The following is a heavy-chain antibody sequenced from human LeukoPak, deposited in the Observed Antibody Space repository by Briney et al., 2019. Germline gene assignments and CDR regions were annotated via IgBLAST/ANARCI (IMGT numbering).Heavy chain of an antibody. CDR2: ISYDGSNK. V-gene: IGHV3-30*19. Sequence: GRSLRLSCAASGFTFSSYGMHWVRQAPGKGLEWVAVISYDGSNKYYADSVKGRFTISRDNSKNTLYLQMNSLRAEDTAVYYCARDLSHSSSWYPSWYYGMDVWGQGTTVTVSS. CDR3: ARDLSHSSSWYPSWYYGMDV. D-gene: IGHD6-13*01. CDR1: GFTFSSYG. J-gene: IGHJ6*02.